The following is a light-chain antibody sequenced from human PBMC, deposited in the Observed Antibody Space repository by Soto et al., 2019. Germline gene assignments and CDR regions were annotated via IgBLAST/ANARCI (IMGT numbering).Light chain of an antibody. CDR2: DVS. V-gene: IGLV2-14*03. J-gene: IGLJ1*01. CDR1: SSDIGDSNY. Sequence: QSVLTQPASVSGSPGQSITISCTGTSSDIGDSNYVSWYQQHPGKAPKLVIYDVSNRPSGVSNRFSGSKSANTASLTISGLQADDEADYYCSSVRSSSTSYVFGTGTNLTVL. CDR3: SSVRSSSTSYV.